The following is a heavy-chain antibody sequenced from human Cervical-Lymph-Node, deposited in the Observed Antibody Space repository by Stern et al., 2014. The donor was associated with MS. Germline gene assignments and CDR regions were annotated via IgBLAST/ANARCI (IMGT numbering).Heavy chain of an antibody. CDR1: GYDFSNYW. Sequence: EVQLVQSGAEVKKPGESLRIFCRGSGYDFSNYWICCVRQISGKGLEWMGIIYPSVTDATYSPSFRDQVTISANKSISAAYLQWSSLKASDTAMYFCARRVRSCTKTSCPLPWFDPWGQGTLVTVSS. CDR3: ARRVRSCTKTSCPLPWFDP. D-gene: IGHD2-2*01. CDR2: IYPSVTDA. V-gene: IGHV5-51*01. J-gene: IGHJ5*02.